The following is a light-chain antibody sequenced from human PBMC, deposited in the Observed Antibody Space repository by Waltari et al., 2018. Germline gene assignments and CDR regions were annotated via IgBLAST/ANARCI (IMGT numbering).Light chain of an antibody. CDR1: SSNIGADSF. CDR3: QSYDSSLTASV. V-gene: IGLV1-40*01. Sequence: QSGLAQPPSASGGPGRRGTLSCTGTSSNIGADSFVHWYKVLPGPAPKRLIFGNNNRPSGVPDRFSGSKSGTSASLAITGLQAEDEADYYCQSYDSSLTASVFGGGTKLTVL. CDR2: GNN. J-gene: IGLJ2*01.